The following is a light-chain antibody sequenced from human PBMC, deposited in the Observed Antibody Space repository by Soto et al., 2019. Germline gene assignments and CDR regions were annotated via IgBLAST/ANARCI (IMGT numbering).Light chain of an antibody. Sequence: EIVLTQSPGTLSLSPGERGTLSCRASQRFGSSNLAWYQQKPGQAPRLLIYSTSSRATGIPDRFSGSGSGTDFTLTISRLEPEDFAVYYCQQFSNSPITFGQGTRLEIK. CDR1: QRFGSSN. CDR2: STS. CDR3: QQFSNSPIT. J-gene: IGKJ5*01. V-gene: IGKV3-20*01.